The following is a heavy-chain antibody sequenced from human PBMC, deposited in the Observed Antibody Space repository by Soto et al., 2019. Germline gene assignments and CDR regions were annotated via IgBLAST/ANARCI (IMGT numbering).Heavy chain of an antibody. CDR1: GGSISCYY. Sequence: SETLSLTCSGCGGSISCYYWSWIRPPPGKGLEWIGYIYDSGSTNYNPSLKSRVTISVDTSKNQFSLKLTSVTAADTAVYYCAAPPRYWGQGTLVTVS. CDR3: AAPPRY. D-gene: IGHD6-6*01. V-gene: IGHV4-59*01. CDR2: IYDSGST. J-gene: IGHJ4*02.